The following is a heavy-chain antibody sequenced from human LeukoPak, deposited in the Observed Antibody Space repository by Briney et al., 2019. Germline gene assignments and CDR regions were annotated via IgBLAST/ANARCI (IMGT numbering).Heavy chain of an antibody. CDR2: INHSGST. J-gene: IGHJ4*02. V-gene: IGHV4-34*01. Sequence: SETLSLTCPVYGGSFSGYYWSWIRQPPGKGLEWIGEINHSGSTNYNPSLKSRVTISVDTSKNQFSLKPSSVTAADTAVYYCARANGYSHGGFDYWGQGTLVTVSS. CDR1: GGSFSGYY. CDR3: ARANGYSHGGFDY. D-gene: IGHD5-18*01.